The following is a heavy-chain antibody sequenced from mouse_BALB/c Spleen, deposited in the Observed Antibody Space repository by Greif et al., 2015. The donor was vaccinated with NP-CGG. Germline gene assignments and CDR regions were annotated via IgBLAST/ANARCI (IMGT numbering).Heavy chain of an antibody. J-gene: IGHJ1*01. CDR3: AREDYGTRYFDV. CDR2: IYPGDGDT. V-gene: IGHV1-80*01. CDR1: GYAFSSYW. Sequence: VKLMESGAELVRPGSSVKISCKASGYAFSSYWMNWVKQRPGQGLEWIGQIYPGDGDTNYNRKFKGKATLTADKSSSTAYMQLSSLTSEDSAVYFRAREDYGTRYFDVWGAGTTVTVSS. D-gene: IGHD1-1*01.